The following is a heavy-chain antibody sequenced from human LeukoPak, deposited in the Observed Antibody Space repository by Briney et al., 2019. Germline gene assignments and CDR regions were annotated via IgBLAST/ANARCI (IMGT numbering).Heavy chain of an antibody. V-gene: IGHV3-13*01. CDR1: GFTFSSYD. J-gene: IGHJ6*03. D-gene: IGHD6-13*01. Sequence: PGGSLRLSCAASGFTFSSYDMHWVRQATGKGLEWVSAIGTAGDTYYPGSVKGRFTISRENAKNSLYLQMNSLRAEDTAVYYCARDIEYSSSWYVTYYYYMDVWGKGTTVTVSS. CDR2: IGTAGDT. CDR3: ARDIEYSSSWYVTYYYYMDV.